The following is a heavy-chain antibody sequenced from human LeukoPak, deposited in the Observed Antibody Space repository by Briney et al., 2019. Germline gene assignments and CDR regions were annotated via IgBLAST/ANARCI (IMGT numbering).Heavy chain of an antibody. CDR3: ARGVVPAEGFDP. V-gene: IGHV4-38-2*01. Sequence: SETLSLTCAVSGYSISSGYYWGWIRQPPGKGLEWIGSIYHSGSTQYNPSLKNRVTISVDTSKNQFSLKLRSVTAADTAVYYCARGVVPAEGFDPWGQGTLVTVSS. CDR2: IYHSGST. J-gene: IGHJ5*02. CDR1: GYSISSGYY. D-gene: IGHD2-2*01.